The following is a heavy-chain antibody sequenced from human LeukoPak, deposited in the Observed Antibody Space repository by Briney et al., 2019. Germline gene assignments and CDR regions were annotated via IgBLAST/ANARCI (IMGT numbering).Heavy chain of an antibody. J-gene: IGHJ4*02. CDR3: ARGYSGIYSFDY. Sequence: GGSLRLSCAATGFTFSSYGMHWVRQAPGKGLEWVSSISTSSSNIYYADSVKGRFTISRDNAKNSLYLQMNSLRAEDTAVYYCARGYSGIYSFDYWGQGTLVTVSS. CDR2: ISTSSSNI. CDR1: GFTFSSYG. V-gene: IGHV3-21*01. D-gene: IGHD1-26*01.